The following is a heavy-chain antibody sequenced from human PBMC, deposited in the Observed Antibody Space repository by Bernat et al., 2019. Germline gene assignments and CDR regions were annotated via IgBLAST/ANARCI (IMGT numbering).Heavy chain of an antibody. Sequence: QLQLQESGPGLVKPSETLSLTCTVSGGSISSSSYYWGWIRQPPGKGLEWIGSMYYSGSTYYNPSLKSQVTISVDTSKTKFSLKLSSVTAADTTVYYCASLPRYCGGDCYRGDAFDIWGQGTMVTVSS. CDR2: MYYSGST. V-gene: IGHV4-39*01. D-gene: IGHD2-21*02. J-gene: IGHJ3*02. CDR3: ASLPRYCGGDCYRGDAFDI. CDR1: GGSISSSSYY.